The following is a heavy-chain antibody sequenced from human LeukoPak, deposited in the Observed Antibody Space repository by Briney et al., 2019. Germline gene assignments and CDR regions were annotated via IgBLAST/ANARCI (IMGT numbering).Heavy chain of an antibody. CDR2: ISYSGST. CDR1: GTSITRDY. CDR3: ARDKVVVPAATPNWFDP. D-gene: IGHD2-2*02. J-gene: IGHJ5*02. V-gene: IGHV4-59*01. Sequence: SETLSLTCTVSGTSITRDYWTWIRQPPGKGLEWVGYISYSGSTHYSPSLSSRVSISVDTSKNQFSLKLSSVTAADTAVYYCARDKVVVPAATPNWFDPWGQGTLVTVSS.